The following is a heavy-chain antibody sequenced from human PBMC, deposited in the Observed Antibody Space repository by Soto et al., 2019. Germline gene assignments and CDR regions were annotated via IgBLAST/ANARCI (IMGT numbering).Heavy chain of an antibody. CDR2: IIPIFGTA. J-gene: IGHJ4*02. V-gene: IGHV1-69*06. D-gene: IGHD3-3*01. CDR1: GGTFSSYA. CDR3: ARYQDFWSGPYFDY. Sequence: SVKVSCKASGGTFSSYAISWVRQAPGQGLEWMGGIIPIFGTANYAQKFQGRVTITADKSTSTAYMELSSLRSEDTAVYYCARYQDFWSGPYFDYWGQGTLVTVSS.